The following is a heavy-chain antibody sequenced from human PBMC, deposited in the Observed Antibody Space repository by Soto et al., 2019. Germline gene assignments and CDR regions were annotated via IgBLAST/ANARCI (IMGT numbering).Heavy chain of an antibody. CDR1: GGSLRGYY. D-gene: IGHD6-19*01. J-gene: IGHJ4*02. V-gene: IGHV4-34*01. Sequence: PSETLSLTCAVYGGSLRGYYWSWIRQSPGMALEWIGEINHSGSTNYNPSLKSRVTISLDTSKNHISLKVMSVIVADTAVFYCARGGAVAGPFDYWGQGIQVTVSS. CDR3: ARGGAVAGPFDY. CDR2: INHSGST.